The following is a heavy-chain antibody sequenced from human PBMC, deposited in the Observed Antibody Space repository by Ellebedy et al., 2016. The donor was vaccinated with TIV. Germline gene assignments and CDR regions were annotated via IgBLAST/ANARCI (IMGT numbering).Heavy chain of an antibody. CDR1: GFTFSSYA. CDR3: AYFGSYYAG. V-gene: IGHV3-23*01. D-gene: IGHD1-26*01. J-gene: IGHJ4*02. Sequence: GESLKISCAASGFTFSSYAMNWVRQAPGKGLEWVSSLSSRGDATYYADSVKGRFTISRDNSKNSLFLQMSSLRAEDTAVYYCAYFGSYYAGWGQGTLVTVSS. CDR2: LSSRGDAT.